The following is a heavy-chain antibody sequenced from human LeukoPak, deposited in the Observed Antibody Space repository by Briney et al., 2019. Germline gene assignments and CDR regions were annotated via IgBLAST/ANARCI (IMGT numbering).Heavy chain of an antibody. CDR1: GYTFITYD. Sequence: ASVKVSCKASGYTFITYDINWVRQASGQGLEWMGWMNPNSGNTGYAQKFQGRVSMTRDTSISTACMELSSLRSEDTAVYYCARDSGRENDEGFWFDPWGQGTLVTVSS. V-gene: IGHV1-8*01. D-gene: IGHD6-19*01. CDR3: ARDSGRENDEGFWFDP. CDR2: MNPNSGNT. J-gene: IGHJ5*02.